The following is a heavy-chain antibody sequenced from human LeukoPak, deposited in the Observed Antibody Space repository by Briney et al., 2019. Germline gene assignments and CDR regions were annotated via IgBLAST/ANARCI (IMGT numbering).Heavy chain of an antibody. CDR2: IRYDGSNK. J-gene: IGHJ4*02. Sequence: GGSLRLSCAASGFTFSSYGMHWVRQAPGKGLEWVAFIRYDGSNKYYADSVKGRFTISRDNSKNTLYLQMNSLRAEDTAVYYCAKRIQSAMATGYWGQGTLVTVSS. D-gene: IGHD5-18*01. CDR3: AKRIQSAMATGY. V-gene: IGHV3-30*02. CDR1: GFTFSSYG.